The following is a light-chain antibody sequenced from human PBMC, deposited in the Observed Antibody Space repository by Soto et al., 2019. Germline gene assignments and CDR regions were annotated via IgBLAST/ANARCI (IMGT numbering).Light chain of an antibody. CDR2: DNT. Sequence: SYELTQPPSVSVAPGQTARITCGGNNIGSKSVHWYQQKPGQAPVLVVYDNTNRPSGVPDRFSGSKSGTSASLAISGLQAEDEADYYCQSYDSSLSVVFGGGTKLTVL. CDR3: QSYDSSLSVV. CDR1: NIGSKS. V-gene: IGLV3-21*02. J-gene: IGLJ2*01.